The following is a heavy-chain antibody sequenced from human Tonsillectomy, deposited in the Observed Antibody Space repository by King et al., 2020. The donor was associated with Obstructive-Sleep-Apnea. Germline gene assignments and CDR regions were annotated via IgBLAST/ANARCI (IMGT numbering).Heavy chain of an antibody. J-gene: IGHJ4*02. CDR1: GGSISSTNW. V-gene: IGHV4-4*02. CDR3: ASGNSTSPGY. CDR2: IYHSGST. D-gene: IGHD2/OR15-2a*01. Sequence: QLQESGPGLVKPSGTLSLTCAVSGGSISSTNWWSWVRQPPGKGLEWLGEIYHSGSTNYNPSLKNRVTISIDKSENQFSLKLTSMTAADTAVYYCASGNSTSPGYWGQGTLVTVSS.